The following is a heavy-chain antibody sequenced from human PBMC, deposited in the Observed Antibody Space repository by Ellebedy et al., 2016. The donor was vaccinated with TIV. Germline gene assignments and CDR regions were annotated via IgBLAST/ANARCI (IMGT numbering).Heavy chain of an antibody. CDR3: ICSDTWSADPRVDY. Sequence: SETLSLTCTVSSGSIIPYYWSWIRQPPGKGLEWLGYISYSGSTDYSPSLKSRVTFSVDTSKNQFSLKLSSVTAVDTAVYYCICSDTWSADPRVDYWGQGILVNVSS. V-gene: IGHV4-59*12. D-gene: IGHD2-15*01. CDR2: ISYSGST. CDR1: SGSIIPYY. J-gene: IGHJ4*02.